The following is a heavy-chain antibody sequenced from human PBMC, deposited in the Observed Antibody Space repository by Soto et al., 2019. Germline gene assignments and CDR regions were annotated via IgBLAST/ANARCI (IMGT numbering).Heavy chain of an antibody. CDR2: INAGNGNT. J-gene: IGHJ6*03. D-gene: IGHD4-17*01. CDR3: ARDATVTTLGAFYYYYYYMDV. V-gene: IGHV1-3*01. Sequence: ASVKVSCKASGYTFTSYAMHWVRQAPGQRLEWMGWINAGNGNTKYSQKFQGRVTITRDTSASTAYMELSSLRSEDTAVYYCARDATVTTLGAFYYYYYYMDVWGKGTTVTVSS. CDR1: GYTFTSYA.